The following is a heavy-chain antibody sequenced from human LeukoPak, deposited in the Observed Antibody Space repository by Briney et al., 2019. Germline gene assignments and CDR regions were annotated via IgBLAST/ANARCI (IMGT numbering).Heavy chain of an antibody. J-gene: IGHJ4*02. CDR2: IKQDGSER. CDR3: ARAGSHWHYVY. V-gene: IGHV3-7*01. CDR1: GFTFSGFS. Sequence: LGGSLRLSCAASGFTFSGFSMSWVRQSPTKGLEWVANIKQDGSERYYVDSVKGRFTISRDNAKNSLSLQMNNLRVEDTAVYYCARAGSHWHYVYWGQGTVVTVSS. D-gene: IGHD3-10*01.